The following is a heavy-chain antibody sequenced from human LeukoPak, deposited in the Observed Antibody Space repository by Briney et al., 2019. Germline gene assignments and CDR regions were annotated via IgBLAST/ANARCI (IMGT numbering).Heavy chain of an antibody. V-gene: IGHV1-69*13. D-gene: IGHD3-22*01. CDR1: GGTFSSYA. CDR3: ATSHYDSSGYADY. CDR2: IIPIFGTA. Sequence: ASVKVSCKASGGTFSSYAISWVRQAPGQGLEWMGGIIPIFGTANYAQKFQGRVTITADESTSTAYMELSSLRSEDTAVYYCATSHYDSSGYADYWGQGTLVTVSS. J-gene: IGHJ4*02.